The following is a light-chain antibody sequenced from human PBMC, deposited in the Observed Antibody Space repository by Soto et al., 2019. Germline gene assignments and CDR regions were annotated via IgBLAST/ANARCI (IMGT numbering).Light chain of an antibody. CDR1: SSNIGAGFD. CDR3: QSYDSNLSGYV. Sequence: QSVLTQPPSVSGAPGQRVTISCTGSSSNIGAGFDVHWYQQLPGTAPRLLIYANTKRPSGVPDRFSGSRSGSSISLAITGLRAEDEADYFCQSYDSNLSGYVFGTGTKVTVL. J-gene: IGLJ1*01. V-gene: IGLV1-40*01. CDR2: ANT.